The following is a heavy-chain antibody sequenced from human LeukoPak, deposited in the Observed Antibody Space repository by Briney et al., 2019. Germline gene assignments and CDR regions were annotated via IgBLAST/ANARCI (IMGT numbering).Heavy chain of an antibody. J-gene: IGHJ4*02. D-gene: IGHD5-18*01. V-gene: IGHV4-34*01. CDR1: GGSFSGHY. CDR3: ARRGGYSYGYVVDY. Sequence: SETLSLTCAVYGGSFSGHYWSWIRQPPGKGLEWIGEINHSGSTNYNPSLKSRVTISVDTSKNQFSLKLSSVTAADTAVYYCARRGGYSYGYVVDYWGQGTLVTVSS. CDR2: INHSGST.